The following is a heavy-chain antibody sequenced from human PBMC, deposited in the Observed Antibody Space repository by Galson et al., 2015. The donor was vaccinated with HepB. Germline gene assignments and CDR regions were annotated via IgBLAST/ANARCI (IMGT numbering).Heavy chain of an antibody. V-gene: IGHV3-23*01. Sequence: SLRLSCAASGFTFSSYAMSWVRQAPGKGLEWVSAISGSGGSTYYADSVKGRFTISRDNSKNTLYLQMNSLRAEDTAVYYCAKRGRIRARLDGYFDLWGRGTLVTVSS. CDR1: GFTFSSYA. J-gene: IGHJ2*01. D-gene: IGHD3-16*01. CDR2: ISGSGGST. CDR3: AKRGRIRARLDGYFDL.